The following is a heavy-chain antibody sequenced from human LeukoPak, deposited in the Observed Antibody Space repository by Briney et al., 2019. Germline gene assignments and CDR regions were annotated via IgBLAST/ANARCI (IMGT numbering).Heavy chain of an antibody. CDR2: IKSDGSED. V-gene: IGHV3-7*01. J-gene: IGHJ4*02. D-gene: IGHD5-24*01. CDR1: GLAFRNFW. CDR3: AVDRRCKTFDY. Sequence: GGSLRLSCTTSGLAFRNFWMYWVRQAPGKGLEWVASIKSDGSEDFYADSVRGRFNISRDNANNSLYLQMQNLKVEDTALYYCAVDRRCKTFDYWGQGTLVTVSS.